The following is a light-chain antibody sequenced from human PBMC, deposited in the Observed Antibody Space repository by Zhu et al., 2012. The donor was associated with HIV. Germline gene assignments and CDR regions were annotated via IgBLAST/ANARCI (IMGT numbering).Light chain of an antibody. V-gene: IGKV1-NL1*01. Sequence: DIQMTQSPSSLSASIGDRVTMSCRASQAISNSLAWYQQKPGKVPKLLLAATSSLQSGVPSRFSGSGSGRNFTLTISSLQPEDFATYYCQQYYGGPTSTFGQGTKGGDQ. CDR1: QAISNS. CDR2: ATS. CDR3: QQYYGGPTST. J-gene: IGKJ2*02.